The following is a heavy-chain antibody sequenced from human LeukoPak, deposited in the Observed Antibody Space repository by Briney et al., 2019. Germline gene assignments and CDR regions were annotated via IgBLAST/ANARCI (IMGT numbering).Heavy chain of an antibody. CDR3: ARERLDFWSGYYIRWFDP. CDR2: IYTSGST. V-gene: IGHV4-4*07. CDR1: GGSISSYY. Sequence: SETLSLTCTVSGGSISSYYWSWIRQPAGKGLEWIGRIYTSGSTNYNPSLKSRVTISVDTSKNQFSLKLSSVTAADTAVYYCARERLDFWSGYYIRWFDPWGRGTLVTVSS. D-gene: IGHD3-3*01. J-gene: IGHJ5*02.